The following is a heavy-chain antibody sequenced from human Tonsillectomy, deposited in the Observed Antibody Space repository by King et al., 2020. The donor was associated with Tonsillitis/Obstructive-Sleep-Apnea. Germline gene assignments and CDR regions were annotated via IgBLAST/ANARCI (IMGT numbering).Heavy chain of an antibody. Sequence: QLQESGPGLVKPSETLSLTCTVSGGSISSYYWSWIRQPPGKGLEWIGYIYYSGSTNYNPSLKSRVTISVDASKNQFSLKLSSVTAADTAVYYCASDWTPGCGTSCYAFDIWGQGTMVTVSS. D-gene: IGHD2-2*01. CDR3: ASDWTPGCGTSCYAFDI. CDR2: IYYSGST. J-gene: IGHJ3*02. V-gene: IGHV4-59*01. CDR1: GGSISSYY.